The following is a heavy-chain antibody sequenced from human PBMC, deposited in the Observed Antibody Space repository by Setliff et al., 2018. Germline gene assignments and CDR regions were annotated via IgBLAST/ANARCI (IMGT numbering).Heavy chain of an antibody. V-gene: IGHV4-61*09. CDR2: IYTSWST. Sequence: PSETLSLTCTVSDDSISSRHYYWSWIRQPAGKGREWLGQIYTSWSTNYNPSLKGRATLSIDASKRQFSLKLTSVTAADTAVYYCARGRNIAAHLFDSWGQGTRVTVSS. J-gene: IGHJ4*02. D-gene: IGHD6-6*01. CDR3: ARGRNIAAHLFDS. CDR1: DDSISSRHYY.